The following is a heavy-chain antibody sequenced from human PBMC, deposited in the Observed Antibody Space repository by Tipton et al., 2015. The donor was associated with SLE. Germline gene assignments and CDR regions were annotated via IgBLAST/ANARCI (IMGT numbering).Heavy chain of an antibody. D-gene: IGHD6-6*01. CDR1: GFTFGAHG. J-gene: IGHJ6*03. V-gene: IGHV3-33*03. Sequence: QLVQSGGGVVQPGRSLRLSCAASGFTFGAHGMHWVRQAPGKGLEWVAIAWFDGSRNYYGDSLKGRFTVSRDNSKNTLYLQMNSLRVEDTAVYYCARGYTGSARPDYYFYMDVWGKGTTVTVSS. CDR2: AWFDGSRN. CDR3: ARGYTGSARPDYYFYMDV.